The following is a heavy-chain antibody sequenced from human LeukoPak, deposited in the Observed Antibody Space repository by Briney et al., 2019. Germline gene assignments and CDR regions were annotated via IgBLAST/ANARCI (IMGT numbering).Heavy chain of an antibody. V-gene: IGHV1-69*01. J-gene: IGHJ3*02. D-gene: IGHD3-22*01. CDR1: GGTFSSYA. Sequence: SVKVSCKASGGTFSSYAISWVRQAPGQGLEWMGGIIPIFGTANYAQKFQGRVTIAADESTSTAYMELSSLRSEDTAVYYCARGYYYDSSGYDAFDIWGQGTMVTVSS. CDR3: ARGYYYDSSGYDAFDI. CDR2: IIPIFGTA.